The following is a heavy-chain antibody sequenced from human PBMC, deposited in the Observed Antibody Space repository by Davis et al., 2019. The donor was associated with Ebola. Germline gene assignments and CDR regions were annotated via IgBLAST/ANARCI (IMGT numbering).Heavy chain of an antibody. J-gene: IGHJ4*02. CDR1: GGSISIGGYY. V-gene: IGHV4-31*09. CDR3: ASLAVAGIGGLDY. CDR2: VYHSGST. D-gene: IGHD6-19*01. Sequence: MPSETLSLTCNVSGGSISIGGYYWSWIRQHPGKGLEWIGDVYHSGSTNYNPSLKSRVTLLVDKSKNEFSLKMTSVTAADTAIYYCASLAVAGIGGLDYWGQGSLVTVFS.